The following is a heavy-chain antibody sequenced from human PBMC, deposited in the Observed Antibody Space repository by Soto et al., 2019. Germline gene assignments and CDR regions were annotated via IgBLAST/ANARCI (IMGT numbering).Heavy chain of an antibody. J-gene: IGHJ4*02. CDR2: ISYDGSDK. Sequence: QVQVVESGRGVVQPGRALRLSCAASGFTFSSYAMHWVRQAPGKGLEWVAIISYDGSDKYYADSVKGRFTISRDNSKNTLYLQMNSLRTEDTAVYYCARGGRLRHFDYWGQGTLVIVSS. CDR1: GFTFSSYA. CDR3: ARGGRLRHFDY. V-gene: IGHV3-30*04. D-gene: IGHD5-12*01.